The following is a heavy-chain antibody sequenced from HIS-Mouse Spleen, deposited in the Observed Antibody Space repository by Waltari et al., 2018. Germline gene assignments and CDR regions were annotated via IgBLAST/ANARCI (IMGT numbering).Heavy chain of an antibody. D-gene: IGHD6-13*01. CDR2: IYYSGST. CDR1: GGSISSSRYY. V-gene: IGHV4-39*07. J-gene: IGHJ2*01. Sequence: QLQLQESGPGLVKPSETLSLTCTVSGGSISSSRYYCVWIRQPPGKGLGWIGSIYYSGSTYYNPSLKSRVTISVDTSKNQFSLKLSSVTAADTAVYYCAREIPYSSSWYDWYFDLWGRGTLVTVSS. CDR3: AREIPYSSSWYDWYFDL.